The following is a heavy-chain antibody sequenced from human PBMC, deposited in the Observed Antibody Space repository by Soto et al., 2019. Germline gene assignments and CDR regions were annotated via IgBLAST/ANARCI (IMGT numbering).Heavy chain of an antibody. V-gene: IGHV1-18*01. CDR3: ARGGAVASAIDS. J-gene: IGHJ4*02. CDR2: VSPYNGYT. CDR1: DNSFSTFD. D-gene: IGHD6-19*01. Sequence: QVQLVQSGDEVKKPGDSVKVSGKASDNSFSTFDLSWVRQAPGQGLEWMGSVSPYNGYTGYAQNLQGRVTMTTDRDNSSAYLGLRSLRSDDTAVYYCARGGAVASAIDSWGQGTLVTVSS.